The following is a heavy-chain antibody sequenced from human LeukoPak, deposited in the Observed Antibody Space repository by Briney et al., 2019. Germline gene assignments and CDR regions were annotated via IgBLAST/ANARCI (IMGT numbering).Heavy chain of an antibody. CDR2: IYSGGST. CDR3: AREVVRGVIDY. J-gene: IGHJ4*02. D-gene: IGHD3-10*01. CDR1: GFAVSSNY. Sequence: GGSLRLSCAASGFAVSSNYMSWVRQAPGKGLEWVSVIYSGGSTYYADSVKGRFTISRDNSKNTLYLQMSSLRAEDTAVYYCAREVVRGVIDYWGQGTLVTVSS. V-gene: IGHV3-53*01.